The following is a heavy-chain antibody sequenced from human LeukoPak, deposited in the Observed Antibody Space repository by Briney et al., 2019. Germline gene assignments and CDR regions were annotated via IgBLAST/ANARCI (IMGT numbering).Heavy chain of an antibody. D-gene: IGHD2-2*01. CDR2: IYYSGST. J-gene: IGHJ4*02. V-gene: IGHV4-39*01. Sequence: PSETLSLTCTVSGGSISSSSYYWGWIRQPPGKGLEWIGSIYYSGSTYYNPSPKSRVTISVDTSKNQFSLKLSSVTAADTAVYYCARIVVVPAAMGGHFDYWGQGTLVTVSS. CDR3: ARIVVVPAAMGGHFDY. CDR1: GGSISSSSYY.